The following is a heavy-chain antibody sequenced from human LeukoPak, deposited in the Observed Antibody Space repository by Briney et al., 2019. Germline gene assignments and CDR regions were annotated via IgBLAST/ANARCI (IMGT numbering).Heavy chain of an antibody. V-gene: IGHV3-21*04. D-gene: IGHD6-13*01. CDR1: GFIFRDYS. CDR3: AKGSSSSRPYYFDY. J-gene: IGHJ4*02. CDR2: ISSSSSHL. Sequence: GGSLRLSCAASGFIFRDYSMNWVRQAPGKGLEWVSSISSSSSHLFYADSMKGRFIISRDNAKNSLYLQMNSLRAEDTAVYYCAKGSSSSRPYYFDYWGQGTLVTVSS.